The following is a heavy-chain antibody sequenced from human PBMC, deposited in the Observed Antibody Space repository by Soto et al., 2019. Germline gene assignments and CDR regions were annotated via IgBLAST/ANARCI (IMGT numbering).Heavy chain of an antibody. J-gene: IGHJ6*02. V-gene: IGHV4-4*07. CDR3: AREGGYYDSSGSGVYHYYGVDV. D-gene: IGHD3-22*01. Sequence: QVHLQGSGPRLVKPSETLSLTCTVFGGSFSKHFWSWIRQPPGKRLEWIGRADSSGTTNYDPSLRSRVTVSVDTSKNQFSLRVTSVTAADTAVYYCAREGGYYDSSGSGVYHYYGVDVWGQGTTVTVSS. CDR1: GGSFSKHF. CDR2: ADSSGTT.